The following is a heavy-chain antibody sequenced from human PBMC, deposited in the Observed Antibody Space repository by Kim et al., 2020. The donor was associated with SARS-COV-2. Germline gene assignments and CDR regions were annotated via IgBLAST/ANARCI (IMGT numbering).Heavy chain of an antibody. Sequence: ASVKVSCQASGYPFSAYYIHWVRQAPGQGLEWMGRINPSSGGADYAQKFQARLTITRDTSINTAYMELSGLRSDDTAMFYCARDLGPVWSGSSSYFDSWG. J-gene: IGHJ4*01. CDR1: GYPFSAYY. CDR2: INPSSGGA. D-gene: IGHD3-3*01. CDR3: ARDLGPVWSGSSSYFDS. V-gene: IGHV1-2*06.